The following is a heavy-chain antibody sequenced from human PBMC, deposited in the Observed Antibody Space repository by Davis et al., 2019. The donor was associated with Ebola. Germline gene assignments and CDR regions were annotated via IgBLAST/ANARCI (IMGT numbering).Heavy chain of an antibody. V-gene: IGHV1-24*01. CDR1: GYTLSELS. Sequence: ASVQVSCKVSGYTLSELSIHWVRQAPGKGLEWMGGFESEDGETTYAQEFQGRVTLTEDTSTDTAYMELSSLRSEDTAVFFCTRGSDFWSGYFTAHFEFWGQGTLVTVSS. CDR3: TRGSDFWSGYFTAHFEF. J-gene: IGHJ4*01. D-gene: IGHD3-3*01. CDR2: FESEDGET.